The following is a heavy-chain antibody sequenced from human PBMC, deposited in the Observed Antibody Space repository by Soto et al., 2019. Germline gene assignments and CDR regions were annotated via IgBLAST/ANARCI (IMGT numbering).Heavy chain of an antibody. Sequence: PSETLSLTCTVSGASMSNYYGSWIRQPPGKGLEHIVYVYYTGTTNYNPSLKSRVTISVDASNNQFSLKLTSVTTADTAIYDCARSGHTFEGVVWGRGTLVTVSS. D-gene: IGHD3-16*01. J-gene: IGHJ4*02. V-gene: IGHV4-59*01. CDR3: ARSGHTFEGVV. CDR1: GASMSNYY. CDR2: VYYTGTT.